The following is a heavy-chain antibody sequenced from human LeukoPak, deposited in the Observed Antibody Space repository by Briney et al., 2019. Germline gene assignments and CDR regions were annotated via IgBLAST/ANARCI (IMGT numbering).Heavy chain of an antibody. CDR1: AFTFNRHG. Sequence: PGGSLRLSCAPSAFTFNRHGMHWVRQAPGKGLKWMAFIRYDGYSKYYADSVQGRFTISRDSSKNSLSLQMNSLRPDDTAVYYCARDGPTTKFVYWGQGTLVTVSS. J-gene: IGHJ4*02. CDR2: IRYDGYSK. V-gene: IGHV3-30*02. D-gene: IGHD1-1*01. CDR3: ARDGPTTKFVY.